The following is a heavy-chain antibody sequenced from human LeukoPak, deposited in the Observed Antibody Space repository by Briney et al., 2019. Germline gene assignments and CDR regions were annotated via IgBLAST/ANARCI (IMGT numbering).Heavy chain of an antibody. CDR2: VSYSGST. CDR3: ARGQRVYGSAAYFDY. J-gene: IGHJ4*02. Sequence: SETLSLTCTVSGGSISSGGYCWSWIRQPPGRGLEWVGYVSYSGSTNYNPSLKSRVTISIDTSKNQFSLKLSSVTAADTAVFYCARGQRVYGSAAYFDYWGQGALVTVSS. CDR1: GGSISSGGYC. D-gene: IGHD3-10*01. V-gene: IGHV4-61*08.